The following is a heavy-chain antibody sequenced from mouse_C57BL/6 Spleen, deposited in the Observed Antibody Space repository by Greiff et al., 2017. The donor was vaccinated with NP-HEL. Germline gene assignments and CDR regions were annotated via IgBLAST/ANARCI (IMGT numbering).Heavy chain of an antibody. J-gene: IGHJ2*01. V-gene: IGHV1-15*01. Sequence: QVQLQQSGAELVRPGASVTLSCKASGYTFTDYEMHWVKQTPVHGLEWIGAIDPETGGTAYNQKFKGKAILTADKSSRPAYMELRSLTSDDSAVYYFTRLHGVYFDYWGQGTTLTVSS. CDR3: TRLHGVYFDY. CDR2: IDPETGGT. CDR1: GYTFTDYE.